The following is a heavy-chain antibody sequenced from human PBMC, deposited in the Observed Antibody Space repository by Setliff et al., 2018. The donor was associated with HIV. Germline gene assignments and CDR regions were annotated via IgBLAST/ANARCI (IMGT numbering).Heavy chain of an antibody. CDR2: IYHSEYT. V-gene: IGHV4-38-2*01. CDR1: GYAISSGYY. CDR3: ARGHCSGTNCYGVDYYGMDV. J-gene: IGHJ6*02. D-gene: IGHD2-2*01. Sequence: SETLSLTCAVSGYAISSGYYWSWIRQAPGKGLEWIGEIYHSEYTNYNPSLKSRVSMSVDKPKNQFSVKLTSVTAADTAVYYCARGHCSGTNCYGVDYYGMDVWGQGTTVTVSS.